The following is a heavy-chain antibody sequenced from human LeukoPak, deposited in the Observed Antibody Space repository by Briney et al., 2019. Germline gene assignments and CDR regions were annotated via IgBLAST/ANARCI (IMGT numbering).Heavy chain of an antibody. V-gene: IGHV3-30-3*01. CDR3: ASAGAVTDSFVH. J-gene: IGHJ5*02. CDR1: GFTFRTYT. D-gene: IGHD4-23*01. CDR2: ISYDGYYK. Sequence: SAGSLRLPCAASGFTFRTYTMHWVRQGPGKGLEWVASISYDGYYKYYAESVKGPFIISRDNSKNTLYLQINSLRADDTAVYYCASAGAVTDSFVHWGEGTLVIVSS.